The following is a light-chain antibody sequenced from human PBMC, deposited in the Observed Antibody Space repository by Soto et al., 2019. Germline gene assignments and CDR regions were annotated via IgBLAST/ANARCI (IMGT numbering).Light chain of an antibody. CDR2: DAS. V-gene: IGKV1-5*01. CDR3: QQSYSAPTT. Sequence: DIQMTQAPSTLSASLGDRVTITCRASQSISSWLAWYQQKPGKAPKLLIYDASSLESGVPSRFSGSGSGTDFTLTITTLQPEDFATYYCQQSYSAPTTFGGGTKVDIK. CDR1: QSISSW. J-gene: IGKJ4*01.